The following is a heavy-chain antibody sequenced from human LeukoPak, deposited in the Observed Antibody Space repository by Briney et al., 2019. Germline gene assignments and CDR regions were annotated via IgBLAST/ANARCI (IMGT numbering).Heavy chain of an antibody. V-gene: IGHV3-48*03. D-gene: IGHD3-16*01. CDR1: GFTFSSYE. Sequence: PGGSLRLSCAASGFTFSSYEMNWVRQAPGKGLEWVSYISSSGSTIYYADSVKGRFTISRDNAKNSLYLQMNSLRAEDTAVYYCASSWAGEDLPHCEECAFDIWGQGTMVTVSS. CDR3: ASSWAGEDLPHCEECAFDI. CDR2: ISSSGSTI. J-gene: IGHJ3*02.